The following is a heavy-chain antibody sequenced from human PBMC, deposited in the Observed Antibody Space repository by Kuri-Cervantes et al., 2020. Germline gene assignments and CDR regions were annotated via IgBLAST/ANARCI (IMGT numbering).Heavy chain of an antibody. CDR3: ATIARPYDY. D-gene: IGHD6-13*01. CDR2: ISVSDDST. V-gene: IGHV3-23*01. CDR1: GFTFSNYA. Sequence: GESLKISCAASGFTFSNYAMSWVRQAPGKGLEWVSGISVSDDSTYYADSVKGRFTISRDNAKNSLYLQMNSLRAEDTAVYYCATIARPYDYWGQGTLVTVSS. J-gene: IGHJ4*02.